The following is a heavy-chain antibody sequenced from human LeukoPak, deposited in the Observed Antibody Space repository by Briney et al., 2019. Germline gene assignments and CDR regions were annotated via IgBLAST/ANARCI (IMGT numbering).Heavy chain of an antibody. CDR1: GFTFSGYN. J-gene: IGHJ4*02. V-gene: IGHV3-21*01. CDR3: ARDPSYDILTGYYRTDY. D-gene: IGHD3-9*01. CDR2: IGSSGGYI. Sequence: GGSLRLSCAASGFTFSGYNMNWVRQAPGKGLEWVSFIGSSGGYISYADSVKGRFTISRDNAKNSLDLQMDSLRAEDTAVYYCARDPSYDILTGYYRTDYWGQGTLVTVSS.